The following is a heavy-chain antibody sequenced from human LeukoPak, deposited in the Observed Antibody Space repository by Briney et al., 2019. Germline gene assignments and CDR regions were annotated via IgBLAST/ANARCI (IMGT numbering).Heavy chain of an antibody. CDR3: ARTGCSGGNCYYYYGMDV. Sequence: ASVKVSCKASGYTFTSYDINWVRQATGQGLEWMGWMNPNNGNTGYAQKFQGRVTMIRNTSISTAYMELSSLRSEDTAVYYCARTGCSGGNCYYYYGMDVWGQGTTVTVSS. D-gene: IGHD2-15*01. CDR2: MNPNNGNT. CDR1: GYTFTSYD. V-gene: IGHV1-8*01. J-gene: IGHJ6*02.